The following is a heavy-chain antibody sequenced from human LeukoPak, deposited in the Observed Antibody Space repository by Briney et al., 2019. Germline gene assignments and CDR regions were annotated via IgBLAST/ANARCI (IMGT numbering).Heavy chain of an antibody. J-gene: IGHJ4*02. V-gene: IGHV5-51*01. Sequence: GESLKISCQGFGYSFTSSWIGWVRQMPGKGLEWMGIIYPGDSDTRYSPSFQGQVTISADKSISTAYLQRSSLKASDTAMYYCARFSVGGTYYPNYWGQGTLVSVSS. CDR1: GYSFTSSW. CDR2: IYPGDSDT. CDR3: ARFSVGGTYYPNY. D-gene: IGHD1-26*01.